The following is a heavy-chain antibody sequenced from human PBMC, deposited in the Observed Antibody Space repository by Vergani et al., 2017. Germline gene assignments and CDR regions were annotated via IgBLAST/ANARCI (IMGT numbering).Heavy chain of an antibody. V-gene: IGHV4-4*09. CDR2: LSTTGGDTHA. D-gene: IGHD6-13*01. CDR3: AEDTHSWQRADR. CDR1: GVSVTDYN. J-gene: IGHJ5*02. Sequence: QAQLQESGPGLVKPSETLSLTCHVFGVSVTDYNCNWIRQAPGKGLEWIGSLSTTGGDTHASHNPSLRSRVSISVDTSKSQFSLRLTSVTAADAAFYYCAEDTHSWQRADRWGQGLLVSVSS.